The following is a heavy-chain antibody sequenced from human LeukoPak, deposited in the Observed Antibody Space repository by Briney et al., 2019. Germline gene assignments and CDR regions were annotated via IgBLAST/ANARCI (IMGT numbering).Heavy chain of an antibody. V-gene: IGHV4-39*01. J-gene: IGHJ4*02. CDR3: ARRGWNSLLDY. Sequence: SETLSLTCTVSGGSISSSSYYWGWIRQPPGEGLEWIGSIYYSGSTYYNPSLKSRVTISVDTSKNQFSLKLSSVTAADTAVYYCARRGWNSLLDYWGQGTLVTVSS. CDR2: IYYSGST. D-gene: IGHD1-7*01. CDR1: GGSISSSSYY.